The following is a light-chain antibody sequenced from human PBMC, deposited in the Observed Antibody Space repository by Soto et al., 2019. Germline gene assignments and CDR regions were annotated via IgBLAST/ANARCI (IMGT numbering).Light chain of an antibody. V-gene: IGKV3-11*01. CDR3: QHRRIWSLS. Sequence: EIVLTQSPATLPLSPGERATLSCRASQSVSSYFAWYQQKPGQPHRLLIYDPSNRATVIPCRFSGSGSGTGFTLTIRTLEPEDFAFCSCQHRRIWSLSFGQGTKVEI. CDR1: QSVSSY. J-gene: IGKJ1*01. CDR2: DPS.